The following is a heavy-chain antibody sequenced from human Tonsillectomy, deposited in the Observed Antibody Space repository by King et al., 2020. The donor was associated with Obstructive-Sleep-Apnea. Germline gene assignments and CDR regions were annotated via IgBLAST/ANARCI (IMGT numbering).Heavy chain of an antibody. J-gene: IGHJ6*02. CDR2: MFTSGST. Sequence: QLQESGPGLVKPSETLSLTCTVSGGSISSYSWAWIRQPAGEGLDWIGRMFTSGSTNCNPSLKSRVTMSVDTSKNQFSLKLSSVTAADTAVYYCARDVPYDWLVPYYYYGMDVWGQGTTVTVSS. CDR1: GGSISSYS. V-gene: IGHV4-4*07. CDR3: ARDVPYDWLVPYYYYGMDV. D-gene: IGHD3-9*01.